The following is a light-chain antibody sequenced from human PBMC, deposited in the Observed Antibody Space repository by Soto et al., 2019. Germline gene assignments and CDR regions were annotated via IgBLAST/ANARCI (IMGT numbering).Light chain of an antibody. CDR2: DVS. CDR1: SSDVGGYNY. Sequence: QSALTQPASVSGSPGQSITISCTGTSSDVGGYNYVSWYQQHPGKAPKLMIYDVSNRPSGVSNRFSGSKSGNTASLTISGLQAEDGADYYCSSYTNSGTLMVFGGGTKVTVL. CDR3: SSYTNSGTLMV. V-gene: IGLV2-14*01. J-gene: IGLJ2*01.